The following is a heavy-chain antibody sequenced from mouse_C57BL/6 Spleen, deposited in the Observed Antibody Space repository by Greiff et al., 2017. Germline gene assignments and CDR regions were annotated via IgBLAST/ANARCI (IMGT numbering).Heavy chain of an antibody. CDR3: ARYYGNYFDY. CDR1: GYTFTSYT. V-gene: IGHV1-4*01. CDR2: INPSSGYT. J-gene: IGHJ2*01. D-gene: IGHD2-1*01. Sequence: QVQLKQPGAELARPGASVKMSCKASGYTFTSYTMHWVKQRPGQGLEWIGYINPSSGYTKYNQKFKDKATLTADKSSSTAYMQLSSLTSEDSAVYYCARYYGNYFDYWGQGTTLTVSS.